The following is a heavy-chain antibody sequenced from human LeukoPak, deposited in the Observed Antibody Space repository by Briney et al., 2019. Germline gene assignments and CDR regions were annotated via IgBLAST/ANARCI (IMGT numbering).Heavy chain of an antibody. CDR1: GFTYSTYA. J-gene: IGHJ4*02. V-gene: IGHV3-23*01. CDR2: ITDSGEGT. CDR3: ARVGRYASGPFDY. D-gene: IGHD3-10*01. Sequence: GGSLRLSCSASGFTYSTYAMRWVRQAPGKGLEWVSAITDSGEGTYYADSVKGRFTISRDNSKNTLYLQMNSLRAEDTAVYYCARVGRYASGPFDYWGQGTLVTVSS.